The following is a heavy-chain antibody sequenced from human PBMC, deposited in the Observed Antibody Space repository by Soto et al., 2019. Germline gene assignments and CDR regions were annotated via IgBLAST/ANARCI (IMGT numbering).Heavy chain of an antibody. J-gene: IGHJ4*02. CDR2: ISGSGDSS. CDR1: GFTFSSFG. Sequence: EVQLLDSGGDLAQPGGSLRLSCTASGFTFSSFGMAWVRQAPGKGLGWVSAISGSGDSSYYAASVKDRFTISRDNPTNTLYLQMNNLRAEDTAVYYCAKVGIGMFSHKHHFDHWGQGTQVTVSS. V-gene: IGHV3-23*01. CDR3: AKVGIGMFSHKHHFDH. D-gene: IGHD2-2*03.